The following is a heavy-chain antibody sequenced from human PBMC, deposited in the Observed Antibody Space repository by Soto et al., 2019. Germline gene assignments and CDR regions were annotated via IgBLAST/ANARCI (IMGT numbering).Heavy chain of an antibody. CDR1: GFTFSPYW. Sequence: EVQLVESGGGLVQPGGSLRLSCAASGFTFSPYWMTWVRQAPGKGLEWVANIEEDGGEKNYLESVRGRFTISRDNAKKSLYLEMNSLRADDTAVYYCAGGSGWESGTWGQGTLVTVSS. CDR3: AGGSGWESGT. D-gene: IGHD6-19*01. CDR2: IEEDGGEK. J-gene: IGHJ5*02. V-gene: IGHV3-7*05.